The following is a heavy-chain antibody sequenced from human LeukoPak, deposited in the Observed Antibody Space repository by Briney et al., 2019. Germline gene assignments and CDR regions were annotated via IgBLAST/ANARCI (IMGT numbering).Heavy chain of an antibody. Sequence: SETLSLTCTVSGGSISSGDYYWSWIRQPPGKGLEWIGYIYYSGSTYYNPSLKSRVTISVDTSKNQFSLKLSSVTAVDTAVYYCARVYYDFWSGYQPKNWFDPWGQGTLVTVSS. CDR3: ARVYYDFWSGYQPKNWFDP. J-gene: IGHJ5*02. CDR1: GGSISSGDYY. D-gene: IGHD3-3*01. V-gene: IGHV4-30-4*01. CDR2: IYYSGST.